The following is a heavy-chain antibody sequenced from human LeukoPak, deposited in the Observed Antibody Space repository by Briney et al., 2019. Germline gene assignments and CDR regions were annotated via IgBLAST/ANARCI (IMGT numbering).Heavy chain of an antibody. CDR2: INPSGGST. V-gene: IGHV1-46*01. CDR1: GYTFTSYY. J-gene: IGHJ4*02. Sequence: ASVKVSFKASGYTFTSYYVYWERQAPGQGLEWMGRINPSGGSTTYAQKFQGRVTMTRDTSTSTVYMELSSLRSEDTAVYYCARLDTAMGAFDYWGQGTLVTVSS. D-gene: IGHD5-18*01. CDR3: ARLDTAMGAFDY.